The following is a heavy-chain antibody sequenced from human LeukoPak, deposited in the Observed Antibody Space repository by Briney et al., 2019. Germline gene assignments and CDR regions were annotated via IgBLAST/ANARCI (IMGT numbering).Heavy chain of an antibody. CDR1: GFTVSSNY. Sequence: GGSLRLSCAASGFTVSSNYMSWVRQAPGKGLEWVSSISDSSSYIYYADSVKGRFTISRDNAKNSLYLQMNSLRAEDTAVYYCARDSHPDAFDVWGQGTMVTVSS. J-gene: IGHJ3*01. CDR3: ARDSHPDAFDV. CDR2: ISDSSSYI. V-gene: IGHV3-21*01.